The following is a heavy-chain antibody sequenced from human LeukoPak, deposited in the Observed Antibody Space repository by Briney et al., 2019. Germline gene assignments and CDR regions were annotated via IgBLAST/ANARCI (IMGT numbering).Heavy chain of an antibody. CDR2: INPNSGGT. Sequence: GASVKVSFKASGYTFTGCYMHWVRQAPGQGLEWMGWINPNSGGTNYAQKFQGRVTVTRDTSLTTVYMELTGLRSDDTALYYCARAGLRWKRQAHYFDYWGPGTLVTVPP. V-gene: IGHV1-2*02. J-gene: IGHJ4*02. CDR3: ARAGLRWKRQAHYFDY. CDR1: GYTFTGCY. D-gene: IGHD1-1*01.